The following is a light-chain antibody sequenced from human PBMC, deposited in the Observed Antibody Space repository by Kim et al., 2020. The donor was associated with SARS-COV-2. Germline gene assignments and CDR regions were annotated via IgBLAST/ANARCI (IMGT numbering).Light chain of an antibody. J-gene: IGLJ2*01. V-gene: IGLV3-19*01. CDR2: GKN. Sequence: SSELTQDPAVSVALGQTVRITCQGDSLRSYYATWYQQKPGQAPIVVIYGKNNRPSRIPDRFPGSSSGNKASLTITGTQAGDEADYYCNSRDSNDNVVFGG. CDR3: NSRDSNDNVV. CDR1: SLRSYY.